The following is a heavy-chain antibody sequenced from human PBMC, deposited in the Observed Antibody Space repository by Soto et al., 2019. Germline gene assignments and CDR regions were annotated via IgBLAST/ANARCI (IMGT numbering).Heavy chain of an antibody. V-gene: IGHV1-69*13. D-gene: IGHD3-22*01. CDR1: GGTFSSYA. CDR2: IIPIFGTA. Sequence: GASVEVSCKASGGTFSSYAISWVLQAPGQGLEWMGGIIPIFGTANYAQKFQGRVTITADESTSTAYMELSSLRSEDTAVYYCARSYYYDSSANYWYFDLWGRGTLVTVSS. J-gene: IGHJ2*01. CDR3: ARSYYYDSSANYWYFDL.